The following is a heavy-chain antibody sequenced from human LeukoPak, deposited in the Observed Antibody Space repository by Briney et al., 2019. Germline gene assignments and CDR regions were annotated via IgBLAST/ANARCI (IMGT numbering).Heavy chain of an antibody. J-gene: IGHJ6*03. Sequence: SETLSLTCTVSGGSISSYYWSWIRQPPGKGLEWIGYIYYSGSTNYNRSLKSRVTISVDTSKNQFSLKLSSVTAADTAVYYCARTLILYDFWSGYYMDVWGKGPRSPSP. CDR2: IYYSGST. CDR1: GGSISSYY. CDR3: ARTLILYDFWSGYYMDV. D-gene: IGHD3-3*01. V-gene: IGHV4-59*01.